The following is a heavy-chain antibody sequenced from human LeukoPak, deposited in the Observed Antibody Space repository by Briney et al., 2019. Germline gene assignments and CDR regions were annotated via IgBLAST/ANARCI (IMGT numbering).Heavy chain of an antibody. CDR1: GFIFRSYE. CDR3: ARDLYGSGSYYYYMDV. D-gene: IGHD3-10*01. CDR2: ISGSGSSI. J-gene: IGHJ6*03. V-gene: IGHV3-48*03. Sequence: GGSLRLSCAASGFIFRSYEMKWVRQAPGKGLEWISYISGSGSSIFYADSVKGRFTISRDNAKNSLYLQMNSLRAEDTAVYYCARDLYGSGSYYYYMDVWGKGTTVTISS.